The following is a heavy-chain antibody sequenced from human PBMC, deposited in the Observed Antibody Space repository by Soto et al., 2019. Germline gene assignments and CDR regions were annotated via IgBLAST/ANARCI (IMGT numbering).Heavy chain of an antibody. Sequence: QVQLVQSGAEVKKPGSSVKVSCKASGGTFSSYAISWVRQAPGQGLEWMGGIIPIFGTANYAQKFQGRVTITADKSTSTAYMELSSLRSEDTAVYYCARDLGNRWVGGARYYFDYWGQGTLVTVSS. CDR2: IIPIFGTA. D-gene: IGHD1-26*01. CDR1: GGTFSSYA. J-gene: IGHJ4*02. V-gene: IGHV1-69*06. CDR3: ARDLGNRWVGGARYYFDY.